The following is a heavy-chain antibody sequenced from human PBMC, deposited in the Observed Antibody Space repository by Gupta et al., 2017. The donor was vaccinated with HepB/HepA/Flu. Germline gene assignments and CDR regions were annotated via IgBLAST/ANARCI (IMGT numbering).Heavy chain of an antibody. CDR1: G. D-gene: IGHD3-16*02. V-gene: IGHV2-26*01. Sequence: GVSWIRQPPGKALEWLAHIFSNDEKSYSTSLKSRLTISKDTSKSQVVLTMTNMDPVDTATYYCARTSDHNYDYVWGSYRFDYWGQGTLVTVSS. J-gene: IGHJ4*02. CDR2: IFSNDEK. CDR3: ARTSDHNYDYVWGSYRFDY.